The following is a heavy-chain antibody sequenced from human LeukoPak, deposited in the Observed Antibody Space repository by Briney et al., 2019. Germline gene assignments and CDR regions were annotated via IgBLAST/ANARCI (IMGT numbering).Heavy chain of an antibody. CDR3: ASGPGLDAFDI. CDR2: IYSGGST. Sequence: PGGSLRLSCAASGFTVSSNYMSWLRQAPGKGLEWVSVIYSGGSTYYADSVKGRFTISRDNSKNTLYLQMNSLRAEDTAVYYCASGPGLDAFDIWGQGTMVTVSS. CDR1: GFTVSSNY. D-gene: IGHD3/OR15-3a*01. V-gene: IGHV3-53*01. J-gene: IGHJ3*02.